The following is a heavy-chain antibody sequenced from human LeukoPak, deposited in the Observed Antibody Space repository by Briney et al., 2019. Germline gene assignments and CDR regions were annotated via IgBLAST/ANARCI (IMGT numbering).Heavy chain of an antibody. CDR3: ARNSTYNAFDI. Sequence: SGGSLRLSCAASGFTFSDYYMKWIRQAPGKGLEWVSSISSSGNNIYYADSIKGRFTISRDKAKNSLYLQMNSLRGEDTAVYYCARNSTYNAFDIWGQGTMVTVSS. CDR2: ISSSGNNI. D-gene: IGHD2/OR15-2a*01. V-gene: IGHV3-11*04. CDR1: GFTFSDYY. J-gene: IGHJ3*02.